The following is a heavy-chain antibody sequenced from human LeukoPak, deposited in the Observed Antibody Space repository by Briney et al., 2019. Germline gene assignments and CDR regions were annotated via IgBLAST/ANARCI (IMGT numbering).Heavy chain of an antibody. D-gene: IGHD3-10*01. V-gene: IGHV3-30*18. CDR1: GFTFSSYG. J-gene: IGHJ4*02. CDR2: ISYDGNNK. Sequence: SGGSLRLSCAASGFTFSSYGMHWVCQAPGKGLEWVAVISYDGNNKYYADSVKGRFTISRDNSKNTLYVQMNSLRVDDTAVYYCAKESYYSGSYFDYWGQGTLVTVSS. CDR3: AKESYYSGSYFDY.